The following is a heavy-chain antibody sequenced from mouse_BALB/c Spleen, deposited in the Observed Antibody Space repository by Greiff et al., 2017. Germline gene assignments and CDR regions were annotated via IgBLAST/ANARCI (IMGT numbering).Heavy chain of an antibody. V-gene: IGHV5-17*02. J-gene: IGHJ3*01. CDR1: GFTFSSFG. CDR2: ISSGSSTI. CDR3: ERGKDDSAWFAY. D-gene: IGHD2-13*01. Sequence: EVQVVESGGGLVQPGGSRKLSCAASGFTFSSFGMHWVRQAPEKGLEWVAYISSGSSTIYYADTVKGLFTISRDNPKNTLFLQMTSLRSEDTAMYYSERGKDDSAWFAYWGQGTLVTVSA.